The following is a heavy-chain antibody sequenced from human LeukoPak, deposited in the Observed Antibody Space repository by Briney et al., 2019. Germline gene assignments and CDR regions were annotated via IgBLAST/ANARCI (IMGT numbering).Heavy chain of an antibody. CDR2: ITSSSSYI. J-gene: IGHJ4*02. CDR1: GFTFSSYN. Sequence: TGGSLRLSCAASGFTFSSYNMNWVRQAPGKGLEWVSSITSSSSYIYYADSVKGRFTISRDNAKNSLYLQMNSLRAEDTAVYYCARPYSSSRGNFDYWGQGTLVTVSS. CDR3: ARPYSSSRGNFDY. V-gene: IGHV3-21*01. D-gene: IGHD6-6*01.